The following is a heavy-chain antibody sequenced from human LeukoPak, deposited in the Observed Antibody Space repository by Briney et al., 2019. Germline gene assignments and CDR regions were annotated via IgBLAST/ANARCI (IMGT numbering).Heavy chain of an antibody. J-gene: IGHJ4*02. CDR2: ISAYNGNT. CDR3: ARGPTLFSSSWYGQVDY. Sequence: GASVKVSCKASGYTFTSYGISWVRQAPGQGLEWMGWISAYNGNTNYAQKLQGRVTMTTDTSTSTAYMELRSLRSDDTAVYYCARGPTLFSSSWYGQVDYWGQGTLVTVSS. V-gene: IGHV1-18*01. D-gene: IGHD6-13*01. CDR1: GYTFTSYG.